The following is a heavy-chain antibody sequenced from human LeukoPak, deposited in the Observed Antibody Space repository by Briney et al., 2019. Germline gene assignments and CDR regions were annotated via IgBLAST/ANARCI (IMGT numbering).Heavy chain of an antibody. Sequence: GASVKVSCKASGYTFTGYYMHWVRQAPGQGLEWMGWINPNSGGTNYAQKFQGRVTMTRDTSISTAYMELRSLRSDDTAVYYCARRSHIVVGGDFYYYYMDIWGKGTTVTVSS. D-gene: IGHD2-21*01. V-gene: IGHV1-2*02. CDR3: ARRSHIVVGGDFYYYYMDI. J-gene: IGHJ6*03. CDR1: GYTFTGYY. CDR2: INPNSGGT.